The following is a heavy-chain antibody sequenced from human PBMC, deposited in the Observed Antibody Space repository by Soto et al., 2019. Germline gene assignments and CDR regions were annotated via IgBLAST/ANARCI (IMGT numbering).Heavy chain of an antibody. D-gene: IGHD3-3*01. J-gene: IGHJ6*02. V-gene: IGHV3-11*01. CDR3: ARALDDFWSGYAYYYYGMDV. Sequence: GGSLRLSCAASGFTFSDYYMSWIRQAPGKGLEWVSYISSSGSTIYYADSVKGRFTISRDNAKNSLYLQMNSLRAEDTAVYYCARALDDFWSGYAYYYYGMDVWRQGTTFTVSS. CDR1: GFTFSDYY. CDR2: ISSSGSTI.